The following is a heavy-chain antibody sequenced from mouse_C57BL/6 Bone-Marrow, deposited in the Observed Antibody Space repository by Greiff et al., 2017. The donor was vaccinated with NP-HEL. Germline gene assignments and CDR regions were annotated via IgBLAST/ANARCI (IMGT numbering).Heavy chain of an antibody. V-gene: IGHV1-42*01. CDR2: INPSTGGT. D-gene: IGHD1-1*01. Sequence: VQLKQSGPELVKPGASVKISCKASGYSFTGYYMNWVKQSPEKSLEWIGEINPSTGGTTYNQKFKAKATLTVDKSSSTAYMQLKSLTSEDSAVYYCARSGTTAMDYWGQGTSVTVSS. J-gene: IGHJ4*01. CDR1: GYSFTGYY. CDR3: ARSGTTAMDY.